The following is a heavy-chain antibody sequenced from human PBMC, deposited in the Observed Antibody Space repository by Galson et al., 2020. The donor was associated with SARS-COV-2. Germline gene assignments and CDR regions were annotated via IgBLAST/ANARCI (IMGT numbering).Heavy chain of an antibody. D-gene: IGHD6-13*01. J-gene: IGHJ4*02. CDR2: ISYDGTKR. Sequence: QLGESLKISCTASGFTFSNSAMLWVRRAPGKGLEWVAIISYDGTKRYNLNSVKGRFTISRDNSKNTLYLQMDSLTPEDTAVYYCARETDDYTSSWYDYWGQGTLVTVSS. CDR1: GFTFSNSA. V-gene: IGHV3-30*04. CDR3: ARETDDYTSSWYDY.